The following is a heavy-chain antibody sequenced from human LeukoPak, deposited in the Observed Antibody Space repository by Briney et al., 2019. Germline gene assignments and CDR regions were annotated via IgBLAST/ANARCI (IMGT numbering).Heavy chain of an antibody. J-gene: IGHJ4*02. CDR1: GFTFSSYS. V-gene: IGHV3-21*01. D-gene: IGHD3-3*01. CDR2: ISRSSSYI. Sequence: GGSLRLSCVASGFTFSSYSMNWVRQAPGKGLEWVSSISRSSSYINYADSLKGRFTISRDNAKNSAYLQMNSLRAEDTAVYYCARVYQGVAIFDGIDYWGQGTLVTVSS. CDR3: ARVYQGVAIFDGIDY.